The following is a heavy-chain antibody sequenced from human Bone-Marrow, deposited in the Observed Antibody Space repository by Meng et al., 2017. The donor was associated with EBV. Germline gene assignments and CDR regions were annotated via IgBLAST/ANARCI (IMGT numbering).Heavy chain of an antibody. V-gene: IGHV4-30-4*01. CDR2: IYYSGST. D-gene: IGHD4-17*01. J-gene: IGHJ5*02. CDR1: GGSISSGGYY. Sequence: QEQLPGPGPGPVKHSPTLSLTCAFSGGSISSGGYYWSWIRQPPGKGLESIGYIYYSGSTYYNPSLKSRVTISVDTSKNHFSLKLSSVTAADTAVYYCARTYTVTTGWFDPWGQGTLVTVSS. CDR3: ARTYTVTTGWFDP.